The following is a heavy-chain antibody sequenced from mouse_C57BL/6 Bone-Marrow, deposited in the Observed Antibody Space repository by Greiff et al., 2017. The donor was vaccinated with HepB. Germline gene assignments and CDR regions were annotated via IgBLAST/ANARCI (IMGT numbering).Heavy chain of an antibody. V-gene: IGHV1-62-2*01. Sequence: QVQLQQSGAELVKPGASVKLSCKASGYTFTEYTIHWVKQRSGQGLEWIGWFYPGSGSIKYNEKFKDKATLTADKSSSTVYMELRRLTSEDSAVYFCARHEGENREGFFFADWGQGTLVTVSA. J-gene: IGHJ3*01. CDR3: ARHEGENREGFFFAD. CDR2: FYPGSGSI. CDR1: GYTFTEYT.